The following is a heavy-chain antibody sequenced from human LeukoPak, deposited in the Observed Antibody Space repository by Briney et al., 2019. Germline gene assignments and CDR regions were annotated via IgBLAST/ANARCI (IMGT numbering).Heavy chain of an antibody. Sequence: SETLSLTCTVSGGSISSGDYYWSWIRQPPGKGLEWIGYIYYSGSTYYNPSLKSRVTISVDTSKNQFSLKLSSVTAADTAVYYCARGMVVTPSYYYYGMDVWGQGTTVTVSS. CDR1: GGSISSGDYY. CDR3: ARGMVVTPSYYYYGMDV. V-gene: IGHV4-30-4*01. D-gene: IGHD2-21*02. J-gene: IGHJ6*02. CDR2: IYYSGST.